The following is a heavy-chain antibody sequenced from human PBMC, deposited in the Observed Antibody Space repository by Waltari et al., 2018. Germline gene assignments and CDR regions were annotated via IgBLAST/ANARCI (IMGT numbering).Heavy chain of an antibody. CDR3: AKEGVVINGYYFDY. D-gene: IGHD2-21*01. J-gene: IGHJ4*02. Sequence: QVQLVQSGGGVVQPGGSLRLSCAASRLYAIHWIRQAPGKGLESVAVISYDGRDLYYADSVKGRATISRDNSKNTLYLQMNSLRPEDTAVYYCAKEGVVINGYYFDYWGQGTLVTVSS. CDR1: RLYA. CDR2: ISYDGRDL. V-gene: IGHV3-30*18.